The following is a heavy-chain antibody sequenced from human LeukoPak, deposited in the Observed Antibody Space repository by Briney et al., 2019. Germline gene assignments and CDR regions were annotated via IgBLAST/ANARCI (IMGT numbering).Heavy chain of an antibody. CDR3: ARGLGAPRYYYGSGSYYKRWFDP. V-gene: IGHV4-34*01. CDR2: INHSGST. Sequence: SETLSLTCAVYGGSFSGYYWSWIRQPPGKGLEWIGEINHSGSTNYNPSLKSRVTISVDTSKNQFSLKLSSVTAADTAVYYCARGLGAPRYYYGSGSYYKRWFDPWGQGTLVTVSS. D-gene: IGHD3-10*01. J-gene: IGHJ5*02. CDR1: GGSFSGYY.